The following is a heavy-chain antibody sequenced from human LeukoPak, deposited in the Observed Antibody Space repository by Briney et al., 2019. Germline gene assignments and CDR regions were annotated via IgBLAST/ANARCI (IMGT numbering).Heavy chain of an antibody. V-gene: IGHV1-69*01. CDR2: IIPIFGTA. CDR1: GGTFSSYA. CDR3: ALGGIAAAGTNYYYYYMDV. Sequence: SVKVSCKASGGTFSSYAISWVRQAPGQGLEWMGGIIPIFGTANYAQKFQGRVTITADESTSTAYMELSSLRSEDTAVYYCALGGIAAAGTNYYYYYMDVWGKGTTVTVSS. D-gene: IGHD6-13*01. J-gene: IGHJ6*03.